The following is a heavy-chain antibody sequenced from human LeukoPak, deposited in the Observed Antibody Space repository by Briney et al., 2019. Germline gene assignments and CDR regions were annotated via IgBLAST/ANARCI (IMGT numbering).Heavy chain of an antibody. CDR3: ARDFNYYGSGSNFAAFDI. J-gene: IGHJ3*02. CDR2: IYYSGST. Sequence: SETLSLTCTVSGGSISSYYWSWIRQPPGKGLEWIGYIYYSGSTNYNPSLKSRVTISVDTSKNQFSLKLTSVTAADTAVYYCARDFNYYGSGSNFAAFDIWGQGTMVTVSS. CDR1: GGSISSYY. D-gene: IGHD3-10*01. V-gene: IGHV4-59*01.